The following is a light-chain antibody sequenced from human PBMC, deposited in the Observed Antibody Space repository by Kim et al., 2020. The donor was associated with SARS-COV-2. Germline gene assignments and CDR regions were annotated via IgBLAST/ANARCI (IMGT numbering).Light chain of an antibody. V-gene: IGLV3-19*01. CDR3: NSRDISGNHYV. CDR1: SLRRYY. J-gene: IGLJ1*01. Sequence: AVGQTVRITCQGDSLRRYYASWYQQKPGQAPVLVIYGKNNRPSGIPDRFSGSSSGNTASLTITGTQAEDEADYYCNSRDISGNHYVFGTGTKVTAL. CDR2: GKN.